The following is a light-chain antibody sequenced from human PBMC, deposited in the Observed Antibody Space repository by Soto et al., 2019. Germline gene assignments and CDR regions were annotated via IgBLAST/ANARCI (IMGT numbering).Light chain of an antibody. CDR3: CSYAGSRIYV. V-gene: IGLV2-23*01. J-gene: IGLJ1*01. CDR1: GSDVGSYNL. Sequence: QSVLTQPASVSGSDGQSITISCTGTGSDVGSYNLVSWYQQYPGKAPKLMIYEGSKRPSGVSNRFSGSKSGNMASLTISGLQGDDEAYYYCCSYAGSRIYVFGTGTKVTVL. CDR2: EGS.